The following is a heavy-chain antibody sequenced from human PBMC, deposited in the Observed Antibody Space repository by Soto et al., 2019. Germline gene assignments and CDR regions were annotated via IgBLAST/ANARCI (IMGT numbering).Heavy chain of an antibody. Sequence: EVQLVDSGGGLVKPGGSLRLSCVASGFIFTNYSMNWLRQAPGKGLEWVSSNSPKSDYIYYADSLRGRFTTSRDNAKNSLDLQMDNLRTEDTAVYYRAKGHSASYQRLDAFDIWGQGTLVTVSS. D-gene: IGHD1-26*01. V-gene: IGHV3-21*01. J-gene: IGHJ3*02. CDR2: NSPKSDYI. CDR1: GFIFTNYS. CDR3: AKGHSASYQRLDAFDI.